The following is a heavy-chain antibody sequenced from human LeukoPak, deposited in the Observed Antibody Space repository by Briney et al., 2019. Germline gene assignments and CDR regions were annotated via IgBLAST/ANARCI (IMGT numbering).Heavy chain of an antibody. J-gene: IGHJ4*02. D-gene: IGHD3-10*01. CDR1: GFTFSGSA. V-gene: IGHV3-73*01. Sequence: GGSLRLSCAASGFTFSGSAMHWVRQASGKGLEWVGRIRSKANSYATAYAASVKGRFTFSRDDSKNTAYLQMNRLKTEDTAVYYCARDRELLWFGELSTIDYWGQGTLVTVSS. CDR2: IRSKANSYAT. CDR3: ARDRELLWFGELSTIDY.